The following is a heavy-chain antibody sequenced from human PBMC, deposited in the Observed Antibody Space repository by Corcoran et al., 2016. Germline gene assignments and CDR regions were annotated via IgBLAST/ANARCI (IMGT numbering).Heavy chain of an antibody. Sequence: QVQLVQSGAEVKKPGSSVTVSCTASGGTFSSYAINWVRQAPGQELEWMGGIIPIFGTANYAQKFQGRVTITADESTSTAYMELSSLRDEATAMYSCASSPTLGGLDVWGQGTTVTFSS. J-gene: IGHJ6*02. CDR2: IIPIFGTA. D-gene: IGHD7-27*01. V-gene: IGHV1-69*01. CDR3: ASSPTLGGLDV. CDR1: GGTFSSYA.